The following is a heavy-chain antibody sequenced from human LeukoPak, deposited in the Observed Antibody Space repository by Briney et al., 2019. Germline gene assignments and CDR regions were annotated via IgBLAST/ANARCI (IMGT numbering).Heavy chain of an antibody. Sequence: ASVKVSCTASGYTFTGYYMHRVRQAPGQGLEWMGWINPNSGGTNYAQKFQGRVTMTRDTSISTAYMELSRLRSDDTAVYYCARDSYCSSTSCYRESYYGMDVWGQGTTVTVSS. CDR2: INPNSGGT. D-gene: IGHD2-2*01. CDR3: ARDSYCSSTSCYRESYYGMDV. CDR1: GYTFTGYY. J-gene: IGHJ6*02. V-gene: IGHV1-2*02.